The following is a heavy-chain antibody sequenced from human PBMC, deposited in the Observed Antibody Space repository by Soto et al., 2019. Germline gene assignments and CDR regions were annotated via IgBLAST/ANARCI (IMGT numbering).Heavy chain of an antibody. Sequence: ASVKVSCKASGYTFTSHDIYWVRQATGQGLEWMGWVDPNSGNTGYAQKFQGRVTMTRTTSISTAYMELNSLRSEDTAVYYCARGPRDYEHLYHGMVVWGQGTTVTVSS. D-gene: IGHD4-17*01. J-gene: IGHJ6*02. CDR1: GYTFTSHD. CDR2: VDPNSGNT. CDR3: ARGPRDYEHLYHGMVV. V-gene: IGHV1-8*01.